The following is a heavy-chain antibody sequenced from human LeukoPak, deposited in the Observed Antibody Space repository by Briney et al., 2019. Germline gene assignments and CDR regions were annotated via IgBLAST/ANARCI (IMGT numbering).Heavy chain of an antibody. Sequence: SETLSLTCTVSGGSISSYYWSWIRQPPGKGLEWIGYIYYSGSTNYNPSLKSRVTISVDTSKNQFSLKLSSVTAADTAVYYCARGRNYYGMDVWGQGTTVTVSS. CDR3: ARGRNYYGMDV. CDR2: IYYSGST. CDR1: GGSISSYY. V-gene: IGHV4-59*01. J-gene: IGHJ6*02.